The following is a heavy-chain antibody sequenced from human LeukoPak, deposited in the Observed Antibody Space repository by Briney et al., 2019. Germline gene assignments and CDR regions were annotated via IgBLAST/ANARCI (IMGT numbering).Heavy chain of an antibody. Sequence: GGSLRLSCAASGFTLSSYWMGWVRQAPGKGLEWVANIKQDGSEKYYVDSVKGRFTISRDNAKNSLYLQMNSLRAEDTAVYYCARDSPTTVTTGYWGQGTLVTVSS. CDR3: ARDSPTTVTTGY. J-gene: IGHJ4*02. D-gene: IGHD4-17*01. CDR2: IKQDGSEK. V-gene: IGHV3-7*01. CDR1: GFTLSSYW.